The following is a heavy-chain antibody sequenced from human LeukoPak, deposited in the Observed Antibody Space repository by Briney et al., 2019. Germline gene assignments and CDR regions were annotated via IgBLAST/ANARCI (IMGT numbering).Heavy chain of an antibody. CDR1: GGSVTSGYYY. D-gene: IGHD5-24*01. CDR3: TRGQDAFKTGY. J-gene: IGHJ4*02. Sequence: PSQTLSLTCTVSGGSVTSGYYYWTWIRQYPGKGLEWIGYIHPSGSTDYNPSLKSRVTMSLDTSQNQFSLKLTSVTAADTAIYYCTRGQDAFKTGYWGQGTLVTVSS. V-gene: IGHV4-31*03. CDR2: IHPSGST.